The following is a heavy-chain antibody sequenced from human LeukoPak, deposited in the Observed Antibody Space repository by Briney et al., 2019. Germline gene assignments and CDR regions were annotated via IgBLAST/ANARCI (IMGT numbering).Heavy chain of an antibody. V-gene: IGHV3-74*01. CDR3: ARKKVNSYGTALDY. CDR2: INSDGSST. D-gene: IGHD5-18*01. Sequence: LLEVSLRLSCAASGFTFSSYLMHWVREAPGEGLVWVSRINSDGSSTSYADSVKGRFTISRDNAKNTLYLQMNSLRAEDTAAYYCARKKVNSYGTALDYWGQRTLVTVSS. CDR1: GFTFSSYL. J-gene: IGHJ4*02.